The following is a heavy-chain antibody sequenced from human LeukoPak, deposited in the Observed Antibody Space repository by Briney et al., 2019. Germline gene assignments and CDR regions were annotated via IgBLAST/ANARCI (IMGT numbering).Heavy chain of an antibody. CDR1: GFTFNNYW. Sequence: GGSLRLSCAASGFTFNNYWMTWVRQAPGKGLEWVANIKQDESEKYYVDSVKGRFTISRDNAKNSLYLQMNSLRAEDTAVYYCASGNSFDYWGQGTLVTVSS. D-gene: IGHD1-26*01. J-gene: IGHJ4*02. CDR2: IKQDESEK. CDR3: ASGNSFDY. V-gene: IGHV3-7*01.